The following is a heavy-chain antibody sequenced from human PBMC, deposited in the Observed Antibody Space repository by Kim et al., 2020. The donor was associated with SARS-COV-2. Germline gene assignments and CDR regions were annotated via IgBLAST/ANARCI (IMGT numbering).Heavy chain of an antibody. CDR1: GGSISSYY. Sequence: SETLSLTCTVSGGSISSYYWSWIRQPAGKGLEWIGRIYTSGSTNYNPSLKSRVTMSVDTSKNQFSLKLSSVTAADTAVYYCARDGSLVGWFGELFGWFDPWGQGTLVTVSS. CDR2: IYTSGST. CDR3: ARDGSLVGWFGELFGWFDP. V-gene: IGHV4-4*07. D-gene: IGHD3-10*01. J-gene: IGHJ5*02.